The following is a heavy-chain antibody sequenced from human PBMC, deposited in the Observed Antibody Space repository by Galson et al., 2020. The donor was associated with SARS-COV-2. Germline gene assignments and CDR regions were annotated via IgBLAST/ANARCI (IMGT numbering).Heavy chain of an antibody. V-gene: IGHV3-23*01. J-gene: IGHJ4*02. Sequence: GGSLRLSCAASGFTFSSYAMNWVRQAPGKGLEWVSGISGGSGPPYYADSVKGRFTISRDNSKNTLSLHLKSLRAEDTALYFCAKDEYYDILPGYGPLNCWGQGTLVTISS. CDR2: ISGGSGPP. CDR1: GFTFSSYA. D-gene: IGHD3-9*01. CDR3: AKDEYYDILPGYGPLNC.